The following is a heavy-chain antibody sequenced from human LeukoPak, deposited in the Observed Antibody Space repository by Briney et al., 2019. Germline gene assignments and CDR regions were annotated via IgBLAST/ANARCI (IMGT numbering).Heavy chain of an antibody. CDR1: GFTFSNYA. CDR3: AKTTAGYSSGRYPGWPVDY. Sequence: GGSLRLSCAASGFTFSNYAMYWVRQAPGKGLEWVSGIVGSGGSTYYADSVKGRFTISRDNSKNTVYLQMNSLRAEDTAVYYCAKTTAGYSSGRYPGWPVDYWGQGTLVTVSS. V-gene: IGHV3-23*01. J-gene: IGHJ4*02. CDR2: IVGSGGST. D-gene: IGHD6-19*01.